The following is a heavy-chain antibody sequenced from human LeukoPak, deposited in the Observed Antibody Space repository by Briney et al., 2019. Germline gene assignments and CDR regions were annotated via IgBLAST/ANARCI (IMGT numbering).Heavy chain of an antibody. V-gene: IGHV4-59*01. CDR3: ARLRLGELSSFDC. CDR1: GGSISSYY. CDR2: IYYRGST. J-gene: IGHJ4*02. Sequence: SETLSLTCTVSGGSISSYYWSWIRQPPGKGLEWIGYIYYRGSTNYNPSLKSRVTISVDTSKNQFSLKLSSVTAADTAVYYCARLRLGELSSFDCWGQGTLVTVSS. D-gene: IGHD3-16*02.